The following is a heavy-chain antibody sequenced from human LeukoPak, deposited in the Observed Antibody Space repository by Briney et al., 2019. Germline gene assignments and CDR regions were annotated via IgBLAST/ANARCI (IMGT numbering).Heavy chain of an antibody. CDR3: ARDRMSTMIVVQGGNWFDP. J-gene: IGHJ5*02. Sequence: ASVTVSCKASGYTFTSYYMHWVRQAPGQGLEWMGIINPSGGSTSYAQKFQGRVTMTRDTSTSTVYMELSSLRSEDTAVYYCARDRMSTMIVVQGGNWFDPWGQGTLVTVSS. V-gene: IGHV1-46*01. D-gene: IGHD3-22*01. CDR1: GYTFTSYY. CDR2: INPSGGST.